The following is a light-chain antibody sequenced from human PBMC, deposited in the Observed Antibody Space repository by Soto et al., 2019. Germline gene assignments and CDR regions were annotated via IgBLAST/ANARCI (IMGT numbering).Light chain of an antibody. CDR3: MQGTLWPPYT. CDR2: KVS. J-gene: IGKJ2*01. V-gene: IGKV2-30*01. CDR1: QSLAYSDGNTY. Sequence: DVVMTQSPLSLPVTLGQPASISCRSSQSLAYSDGNTYLNWFQKSLGQSPRRLIYKVSNRDSGVPDRFTGSGSGTDFTLKISWVEAEDVVVYYCMQGTLWPPYTFGQGTKLEIK.